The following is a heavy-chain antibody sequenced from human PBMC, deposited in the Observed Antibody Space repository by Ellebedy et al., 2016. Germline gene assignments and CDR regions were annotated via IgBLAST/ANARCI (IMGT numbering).Heavy chain of an antibody. Sequence: GESLKISXAASGFPFGNFFMSWVRQTPGKGLEWVSTMRGDGAKTHLADSVKGRFTMSRDIPKNTVYLQMNRLRAEDTAVYYCRQGHYANYWGQGTLVTVSS. CDR3: RQGHYANY. CDR1: GFPFGNFF. V-gene: IGHV3-23*01. J-gene: IGHJ4*02. CDR2: MRGDGAKT. D-gene: IGHD4-17*01.